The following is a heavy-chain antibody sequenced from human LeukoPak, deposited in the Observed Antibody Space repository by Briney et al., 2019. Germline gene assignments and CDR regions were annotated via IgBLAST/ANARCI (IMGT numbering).Heavy chain of an antibody. V-gene: IGHV1-2*02. D-gene: IGHD6-13*01. CDR1: GHTFTGYY. Sequence: ASVKVSCKASGHTFTGYYMHWVRQAPGQGLEWMGWINPNSGGTNYAQKFQGRVTMTRDTSISTAYMELSRLRSDDTAVYYCARGPAAAGSLYYWGQGTLVTVSS. J-gene: IGHJ4*02. CDR2: INPNSGGT. CDR3: ARGPAAAGSLYY.